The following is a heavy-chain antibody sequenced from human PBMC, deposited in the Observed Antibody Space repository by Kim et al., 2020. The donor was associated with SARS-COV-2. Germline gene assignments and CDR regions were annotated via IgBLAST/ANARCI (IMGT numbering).Heavy chain of an antibody. Sequence: GGSLRLSCAASGFTFSGSAMHWVRQASGKGLEWVGRIGSKANSYATAYAASVKGRFTISRDDSKNTAYPQMNSLKTEDTAVYYCTRSVVAVEILSDYWGQGTLVTVSS. CDR3: TRSVVAVEILSDY. D-gene: IGHD2-15*01. J-gene: IGHJ4*02. V-gene: IGHV3-73*01. CDR1: GFTFSGSA. CDR2: IGSKANSYAT.